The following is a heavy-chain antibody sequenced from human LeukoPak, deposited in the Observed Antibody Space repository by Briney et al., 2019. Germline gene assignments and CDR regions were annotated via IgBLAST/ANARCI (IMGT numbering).Heavy chain of an antibody. J-gene: IGHJ4*02. D-gene: IGHD4/OR15-4a*01. CDR3: ARRPGEYGGNDFDY. Sequence: PSETLSLTCTVSGGSISSYYWSWIRQPPGKGLEWIGYIYYSGSTNYNPSLKSRVTISVDTSKNQFSLKLSSVTAADTAVYYCARRPGEYGGNDFDYWGQGTLATVSS. CDR1: GGSISSYY. V-gene: IGHV4-59*08. CDR2: IYYSGST.